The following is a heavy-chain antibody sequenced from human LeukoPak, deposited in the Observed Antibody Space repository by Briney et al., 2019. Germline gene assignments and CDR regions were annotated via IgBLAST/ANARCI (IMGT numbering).Heavy chain of an antibody. CDR2: INAYNGNT. CDR3: ARSPTTVTRSDF. V-gene: IGHV1-18*01. D-gene: IGHD4-17*01. J-gene: IGHJ4*02. Sequence: ASVKVSCKASGYTFISCGISWVRQAPGQGLEWMGWINAYNGNTNYAQKLQGRLTITTDTSTTTAYMELRSLRSDDTAEYYCARSPTTVTRSDFWGQGTLVTVSS. CDR1: GYTFISCG.